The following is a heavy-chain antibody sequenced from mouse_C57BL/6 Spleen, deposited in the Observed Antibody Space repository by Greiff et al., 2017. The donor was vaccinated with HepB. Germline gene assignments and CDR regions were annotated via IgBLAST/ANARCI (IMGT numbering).Heavy chain of an antibody. V-gene: IGHV1-22*01. CDR3: ARGGAHWYFDV. CDR1: GYTFTDYN. Sequence: VQLKESGPELVKPGASVKMSCKASGYTFTDYNMHWVKQSHGKSLEWIGYINPNNGGTSYNQKFKGKATLTVNKSSSTAYMELRSLTSEDSAVYYCARGGAHWYFDVWGTGTTVTVSS. J-gene: IGHJ1*03. CDR2: INPNNGGT.